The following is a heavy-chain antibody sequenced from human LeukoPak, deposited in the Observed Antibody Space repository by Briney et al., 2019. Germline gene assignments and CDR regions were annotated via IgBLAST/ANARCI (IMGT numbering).Heavy chain of an antibody. CDR3: ASDSYSPEYFQH. CDR1: GGSISTYQ. Sequence: ETLSLTCTVSGGSISTYQWSWVRQAPGKGLEWVSVIYSGGSTFYADSVKGRFTISRDNSKNTLYLQMNSLRAEDTAVYYCASDSYSPEYFQHWGQGTLVTVSS. J-gene: IGHJ1*01. V-gene: IGHV3-66*01. D-gene: IGHD2-15*01. CDR2: IYSGGST.